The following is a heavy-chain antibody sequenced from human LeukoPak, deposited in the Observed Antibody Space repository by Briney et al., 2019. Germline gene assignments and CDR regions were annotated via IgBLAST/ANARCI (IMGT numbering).Heavy chain of an antibody. D-gene: IGHD3-10*02. V-gene: IGHV1-24*01. Sequence: ASVKVSCKVSGYTLTELSMHWVRQAPGKGLEWMGGFDPEDGETIYAQKFQGRVTMTEDTSTDTAYMELSSLRSEDTAVYYCATVRPMLGAFDYWGQGTLVTVSS. J-gene: IGHJ4*02. CDR3: ATVRPMLGAFDY. CDR2: FDPEDGET. CDR1: GYTLTELS.